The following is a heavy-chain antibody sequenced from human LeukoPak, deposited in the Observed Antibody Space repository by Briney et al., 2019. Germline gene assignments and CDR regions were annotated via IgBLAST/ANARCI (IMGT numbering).Heavy chain of an antibody. CDR2: ISSSSSYI. CDR3: ASAPTGTYYFDY. V-gene: IGHV3-21*01. CDR1: GFTFSSYS. D-gene: IGHD4-17*01. Sequence: PGGSLRLSCAASGFTFSSYSMNWVRQAPGKGLEWVSSISSSSSYIYYADSVKGRFTISRDNANNSLYLQMNSLRAEDTAVYYCASAPTGTYYFDYWGQGTLVTASS. J-gene: IGHJ4*02.